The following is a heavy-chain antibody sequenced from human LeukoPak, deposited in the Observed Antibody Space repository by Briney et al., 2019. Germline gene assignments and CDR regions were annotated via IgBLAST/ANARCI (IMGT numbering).Heavy chain of an antibody. CDR1: GYTFTSYY. V-gene: IGHV1-46*01. Sequence: ASVKVSCKASGYTFTSYYMHWVRQAPGQGLEWMGIINPSGGSTSYAQKFQGRVTMTRDTSTSTVYVELSSLRSEDTAVYYCARDWTKDYYDSSGYSDYWGQGTLVTVSS. D-gene: IGHD3-22*01. J-gene: IGHJ4*02. CDR3: ARDWTKDYYDSSGYSDY. CDR2: INPSGGST.